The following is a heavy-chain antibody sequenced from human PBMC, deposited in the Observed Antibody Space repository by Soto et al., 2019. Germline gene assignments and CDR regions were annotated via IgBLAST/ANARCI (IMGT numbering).Heavy chain of an antibody. CDR1: GGSISSGGYS. Sequence: SETLSLTCAVSGGSISSGGYSWSWIRQPPGKGLEWIGYIYHSGSTYYNPSLKSRATISVDRSKNQFSLKLSSVTAADTAVYYCAAGGGLPRYYWGQGTPVPVSS. V-gene: IGHV4-30-2*01. CDR3: AAGGGLPRYY. CDR2: IYHSGST. J-gene: IGHJ4*02. D-gene: IGHD5-12*01.